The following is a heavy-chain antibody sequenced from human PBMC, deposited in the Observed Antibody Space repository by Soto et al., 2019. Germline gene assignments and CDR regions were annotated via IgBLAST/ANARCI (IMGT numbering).Heavy chain of an antibody. CDR3: AKDGGSSYYYYMDV. CDR2: IGSSGGNT. V-gene: IGHV3-23*01. D-gene: IGHD2-15*01. CDR1: GFTFSSYT. J-gene: IGHJ6*03. Sequence: EVQLLESGGGLVQPGGSLRLSCAASGFTFSSYTMTWVHQAPGKGLEWVAAIGSSGGNTDYADSVKGRFTISRDNSKNTLYLQMSSLRAEDTAVYYCAKDGGSSYYYYMDVWGKGTTLTVSS.